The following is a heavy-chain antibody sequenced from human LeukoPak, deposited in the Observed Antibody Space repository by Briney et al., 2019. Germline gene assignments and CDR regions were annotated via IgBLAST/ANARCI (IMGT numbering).Heavy chain of an antibody. J-gene: IGHJ4*02. CDR1: GFMFNKYG. CDR3: ARVNYDSSGYYYPGL. CDR2: ISSSGSTI. D-gene: IGHD3-22*01. V-gene: IGHV3-11*01. Sequence: AGGSLRLSCVASGFMFNKYGMSWVRQAPGKGLEWVSYISSSGSTIYYADSVKGRFTISRDNAKNSLYLQMNSLRAEDTAVYYCARVNYDSSGYYYPGLWGQGTLVTVSS.